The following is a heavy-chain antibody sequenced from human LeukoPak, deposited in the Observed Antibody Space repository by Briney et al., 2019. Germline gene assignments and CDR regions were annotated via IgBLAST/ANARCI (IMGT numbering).Heavy chain of an antibody. V-gene: IGHV3-48*04. CDR3: ARYYYDILTGYHENFDY. J-gene: IGHJ4*02. D-gene: IGHD3-9*01. CDR1: GFTLSNYN. CDR2: ISSSSSTI. Sequence: PGGSLRLSCAASGFTLSNYNMNWVRQAPGKGLEWVSYISSSSSTIYYADSVKGRFTISRDNAKNSLYLQMNSLRAEDTAVYYCARYYYDILTGYHENFDYWGQGTLATVSS.